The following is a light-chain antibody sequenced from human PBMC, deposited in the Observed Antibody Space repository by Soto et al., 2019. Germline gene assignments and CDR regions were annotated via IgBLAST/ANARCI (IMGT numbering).Light chain of an antibody. CDR2: DVS. J-gene: IGLJ1*01. Sequence: QFVLTQPTSVSWSPGQSITISCTGTSSDVGGYNYVSWYQHHPGKAPKLMICDVSDRPSGVSNRFSGSKSGNTASLTISGLQAEDEADYYCSSYTSGSTPWVFGTGTKVTVL. CDR1: SSDVGGYNY. V-gene: IGLV2-14*03. CDR3: SSYTSGSTPWV.